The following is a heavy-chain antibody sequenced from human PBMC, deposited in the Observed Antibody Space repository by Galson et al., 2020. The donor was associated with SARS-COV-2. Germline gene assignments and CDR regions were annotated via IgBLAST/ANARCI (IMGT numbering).Heavy chain of an antibody. CDR1: GFTLSSYA. CDR3: ARDDSSSGWSTPFDY. D-gene: IGHD6-19*01. J-gene: IGHJ4*02. Sequence: GESLKISCAASGFTLSSYAMHWVRQAPGKGLEWVAVISYDGSNKYYADSVKGRFTISRDNSKNTLYLQMNSLRAEDTAVYYCARDDSSSGWSTPFDYWGQGTLVTVSS. CDR2: ISYDGSNK. V-gene: IGHV3-30*04.